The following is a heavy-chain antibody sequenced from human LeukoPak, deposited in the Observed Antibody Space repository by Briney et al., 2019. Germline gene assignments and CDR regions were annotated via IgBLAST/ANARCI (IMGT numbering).Heavy chain of an antibody. V-gene: IGHV4-34*01. CDR1: GGSFSGYY. J-gene: IGHJ4*02. CDR3: ARGLMRSGYNY. D-gene: IGHD3-22*01. CDR2: INHSGST. Sequence: SGTLSLTCAVYGGSFSGYYWSWIRQPPGKGLEWIGEINHSGSTNYNPSLKSRVTISVDTSKNQFSLKLSSVTAADTAVYYCARGLMRSGYNYWGQGTLVTVSS.